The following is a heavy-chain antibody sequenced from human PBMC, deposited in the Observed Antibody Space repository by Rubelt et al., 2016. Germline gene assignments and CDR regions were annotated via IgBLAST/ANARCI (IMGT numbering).Heavy chain of an antibody. D-gene: IGHD6-19*01. Sequence: QVQLVQSGAEVKKPGASVKLSCKASGYTFTNFAVHWVRQAPGQRPEWMGWINAGNGQPRSSQKFQGRVTITSGTSASAGCMGRSSLRSEDTAVYYCAKSPPPASGWQGTVDYWGQGTLVTVSS. CDR2: INAGNGQP. CDR1: GYTFTNFA. V-gene: IGHV1-3*01. CDR3: AKSPPPASGWQGTVDY. J-gene: IGHJ4*02.